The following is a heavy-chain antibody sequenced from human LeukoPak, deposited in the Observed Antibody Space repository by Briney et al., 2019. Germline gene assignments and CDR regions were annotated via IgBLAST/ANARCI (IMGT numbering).Heavy chain of an antibody. CDR2: IYYSGST. D-gene: IGHD3-3*01. Sequence: SETLSLTCNVSGDSISSSYWSWIRQPPGKGLEWIGYIYYSGSTNYNPSFKSRVTISVDTPKNQFSLKLSSVTAADTAVYYCARNPGYSNYWSGPNWFDPWGQGTLVTVSS. J-gene: IGHJ5*02. V-gene: IGHV4-59*01. CDR3: ARNPGYSNYWSGPNWFDP. CDR1: GDSISSSY.